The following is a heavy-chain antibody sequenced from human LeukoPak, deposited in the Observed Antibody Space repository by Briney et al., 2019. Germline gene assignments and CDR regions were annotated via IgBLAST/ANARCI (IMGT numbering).Heavy chain of an antibody. J-gene: IGHJ4*02. CDR1: GGAIRSHY. V-gene: IGHV4-4*07. D-gene: IGHD1/OR15-1a*01. Sequence: SETLSLTCTVSGGAIRSHYWNWIRQPAGRGLEWIGRIYSSGYTNDNPFLKSRITMSVDMSKNQFSLRLNSVTAADTAVYYCARGEHSVDSWGQGMLVTVSS. CDR3: ARGEHSVDS. CDR2: IYSSGYT.